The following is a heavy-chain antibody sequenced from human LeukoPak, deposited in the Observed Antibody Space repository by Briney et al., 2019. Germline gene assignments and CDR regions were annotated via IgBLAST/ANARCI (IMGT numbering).Heavy chain of an antibody. CDR1: GFTFSSYA. D-gene: IGHD2-2*01. V-gene: IGHV3-30*04. Sequence: GGSLRLSCAASGFTFSSYAMHWVRQAPGKGLEWVAVISYDGSNKYYADSVKGRFTISRDNSKNTLYLQMNSLRAEDTAVYYCAGDDDQRNDAFDIWGQGTMVTVSS. J-gene: IGHJ3*02. CDR3: AGDDDQRNDAFDI. CDR2: ISYDGSNK.